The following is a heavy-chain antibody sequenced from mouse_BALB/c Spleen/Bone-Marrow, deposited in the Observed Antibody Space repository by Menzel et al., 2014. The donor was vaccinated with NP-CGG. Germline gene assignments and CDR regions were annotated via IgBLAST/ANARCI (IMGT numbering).Heavy chain of an antibody. J-gene: IGHJ2*01. CDR1: GFNIKDTY. Sequence: EVKLEESGAELVKPGASAKLSYTASGFNIKDTYMHWVKQRPEQGLEWIGRIDPANGNTKYDPKFQGKASITADTSSNTAYLQLSSLTSEDTAVYYCASYVYGYYFDYWGQGTTLTVSS. D-gene: IGHD2-2*01. CDR3: ASYVYGYYFDY. CDR2: IDPANGNT. V-gene: IGHV14-3*02.